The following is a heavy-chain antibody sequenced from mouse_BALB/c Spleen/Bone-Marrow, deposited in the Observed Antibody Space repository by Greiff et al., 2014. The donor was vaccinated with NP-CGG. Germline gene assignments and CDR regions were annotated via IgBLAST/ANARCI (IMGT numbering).Heavy chain of an antibody. J-gene: IGHJ4*01. D-gene: IGHD2-3*01. CDR1: GFNFKDTY. CDR2: IDPANGNT. V-gene: IGHV14-3*02. CDR3: ARWLLPYGLDY. Sequence: VQLQQPGAELVKPGASVKLSCTASGFNFKDTYMHWVKQRPEQGLEWIGRIDPANGNTKYDPKFQGKATITADTSSNTAYLQLSSLTSEDTAVYYCARWLLPYGLDYWGQGTSVTVSS.